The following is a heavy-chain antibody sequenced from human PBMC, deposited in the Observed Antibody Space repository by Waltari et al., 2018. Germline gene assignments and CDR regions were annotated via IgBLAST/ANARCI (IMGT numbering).Heavy chain of an antibody. J-gene: IGHJ4*02. CDR3: AKDLGPEYYFDY. CDR2: IYSGGST. Sequence: EVQMLASGGGLVQPGGSLRLSCAASGFTCSSYAMSWVRQAPGKGLEWVSVIYSGGSTYYADSVKGRFTISIDNSKNTLYLQMNSLRAEDTAVYYCAKDLGPEYYFDYSGQGTLVTVSS. V-gene: IGHV3-23*03. CDR1: GFTCSSYA.